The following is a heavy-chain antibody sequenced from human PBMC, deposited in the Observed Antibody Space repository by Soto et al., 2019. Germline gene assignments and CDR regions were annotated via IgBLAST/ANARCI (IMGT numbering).Heavy chain of an antibody. D-gene: IGHD5-18*01. V-gene: IGHV4-59*01. CDR1: GGSISSYY. CDR2: IYYSGST. CDR3: ARDRGDGYSYNWFEP. J-gene: IGHJ5*02. Sequence: SETLSLTCTVSGGSISSYYWSWIRQPPGKGLEWIGYIYYSGSTNYNPSLKSRVTISVDTSKNQFSLKLSSVTAADTAVYYCARDRGDGYSYNWFEPWGQGTLVTVS.